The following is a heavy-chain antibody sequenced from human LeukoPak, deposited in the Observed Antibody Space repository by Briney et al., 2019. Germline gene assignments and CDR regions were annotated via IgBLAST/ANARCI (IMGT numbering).Heavy chain of an antibody. CDR2: IYSGGSP. V-gene: IGHV3-66*04. J-gene: IGHJ4*02. CDR1: GITVSSNY. Sequence: GGSLRLSCAASGITVSSNYMSWVRQAPGKGLEWVSVIYSGGSPYYADSVKDRFTISRDDSRNTLYLQMNSLKAGDTALYYCGSHDSRGYYFENWGQGTLVTVTS. D-gene: IGHD3-22*01. CDR3: GSHDSRGYYFEN.